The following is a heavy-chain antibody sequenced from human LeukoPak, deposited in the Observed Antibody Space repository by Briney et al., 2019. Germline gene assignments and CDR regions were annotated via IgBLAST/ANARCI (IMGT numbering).Heavy chain of an antibody. J-gene: IGHJ4*02. CDR3: ARVHHNTAMVDIDY. D-gene: IGHD5-18*01. Sequence: PGGSLRLSCAASGFTFSSYAMHWVRQAPGKGLQWVAFISYDGNNIHYADSVKGRFTISRDNAKSSLYLQMNSLRVEDTVVYYCARVHHNTAMVDIDYWGQGTLVTVSS. CDR1: GFTFSSYA. CDR2: ISYDGNNI. V-gene: IGHV3-30-3*01.